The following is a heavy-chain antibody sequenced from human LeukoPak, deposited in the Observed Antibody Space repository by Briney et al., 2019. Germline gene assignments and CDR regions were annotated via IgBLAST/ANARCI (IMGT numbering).Heavy chain of an antibody. D-gene: IGHD3-22*01. V-gene: IGHV4-4*02. J-gene: IGHJ4*02. Sequence: PSGTLSLTCAVSGGSISSSNWWSWVRQPPGKGLEWIGEIYHSGSTNYNPSLKSRVTISVDKSKNQFSLKLSSVTAADTAVYYCARTPAYYYDSSGYFDYWGQGTLVTVSS. CDR1: GGSISSSNW. CDR2: IYHSGST. CDR3: ARTPAYYYDSSGYFDY.